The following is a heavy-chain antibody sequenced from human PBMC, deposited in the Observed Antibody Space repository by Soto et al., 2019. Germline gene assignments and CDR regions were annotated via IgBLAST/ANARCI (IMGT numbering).Heavy chain of an antibody. D-gene: IGHD2-21*02. CDR3: ARGGTLAYCGGDCYPDAFDI. CDR2: FDPEDGET. Sequence: ASVKVSCKVSGYTLTELSMHWVRQAPGKGLEWMGGFDPEDGETIYSQKFQGRVTMTEDTSTSTAYMELSSLRSEDTAVYYCARGGTLAYCGGDCYPDAFDIWGQGTMVTVSS. V-gene: IGHV1-24*01. J-gene: IGHJ3*02. CDR1: GYTLTELS.